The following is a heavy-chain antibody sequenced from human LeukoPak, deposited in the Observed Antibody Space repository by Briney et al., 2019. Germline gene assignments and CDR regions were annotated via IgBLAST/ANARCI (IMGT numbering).Heavy chain of an antibody. J-gene: IGHJ4*02. D-gene: IGHD6-19*01. Sequence: GGSLRLSCAASGFTLSNYAMSWVRQAPGKGLEWVSTISGSGSTTYYADSVKGRFSISRDNSNNTLYLQMDSPRAEDTAVYYCAKISSGWDMNWGQGTLVTVSS. CDR2: ISGSGSTT. CDR3: AKISSGWDMN. V-gene: IGHV3-23*01. CDR1: GFTLSNYA.